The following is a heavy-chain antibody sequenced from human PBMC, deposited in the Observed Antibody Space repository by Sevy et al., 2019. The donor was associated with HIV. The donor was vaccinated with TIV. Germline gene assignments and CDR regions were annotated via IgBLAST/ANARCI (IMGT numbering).Heavy chain of an antibody. CDR1: GFTFSDYA. D-gene: IGHD7-27*01. CDR3: AKGDGALTGIDP. J-gene: IGHJ5*02. V-gene: IGHV3-30*18. Sequence: GGSLRLSCAASGFTFSDYAMHWVRLAPGKGLEWVALMSYDGSNQYYADSVKGRFTIPRDNSKNALYLQMNSLGVEDTAVYYCAKGDGALTGIDPWGQGTLVTVSS. CDR2: MSYDGSNQ.